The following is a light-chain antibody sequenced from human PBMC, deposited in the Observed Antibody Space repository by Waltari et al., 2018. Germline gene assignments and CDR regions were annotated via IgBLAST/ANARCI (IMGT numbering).Light chain of an antibody. Sequence: QSALTQPASVSGSPGQSITISCTGTSSDVGNYDLVSCYQQHPGKAPKLMIYEVTKRPSWVSNRFSGSKSGNTASLTVSGLQAEDEADYYCCSYAGSGTLVFGGGTKLTVL. CDR1: SSDVGNYDL. V-gene: IGLV2-23*02. CDR2: EVT. CDR3: CSYAGSGTLV. J-gene: IGLJ2*01.